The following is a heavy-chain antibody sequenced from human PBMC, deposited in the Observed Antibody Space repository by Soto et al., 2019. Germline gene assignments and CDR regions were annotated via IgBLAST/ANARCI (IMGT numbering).Heavy chain of an antibody. CDR1: GGSISSSSYY. CDR3: ARDSGVVVAATPVAFDI. V-gene: IGHV4-39*02. D-gene: IGHD2-15*01. Sequence: PSETLSLTCTVSGGSISSSSYYWCWIRQPPGKGLEWIGSIYYSGSTYYNPSLKSRVTISVDTSKNQFSLKLSSVTAADTAVYYCARDSGVVVAATPVAFDIWGQGTMVTVSS. J-gene: IGHJ3*02. CDR2: IYYSGST.